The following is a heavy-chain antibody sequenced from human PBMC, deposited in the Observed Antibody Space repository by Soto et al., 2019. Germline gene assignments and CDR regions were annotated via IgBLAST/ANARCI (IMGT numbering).Heavy chain of an antibody. CDR3: ATDRSSSHY. V-gene: IGHV1-18*01. J-gene: IGHJ4*02. Sequence: QVQLVQSGPEVKKPGASVKVSCKASGYTFRKNGISWVRQAPGQGLEWMGWISAYSGNTDYAQKLQGRVTMTTDTSTITAYMELRSLISDDTAVYYCATDRSSSHYWGQGTLVTVSS. CDR1: GYTFRKNG. D-gene: IGHD6-13*01. CDR2: ISAYSGNT.